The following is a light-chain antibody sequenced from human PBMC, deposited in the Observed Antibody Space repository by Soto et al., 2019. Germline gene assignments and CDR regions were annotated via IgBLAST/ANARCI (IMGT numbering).Light chain of an antibody. V-gene: IGLV2-8*01. CDR1: SSDVGGYNF. CDR2: DVT. CDR3: SSYAGSSVPVA. J-gene: IGLJ2*01. Sequence: QSVLTQPPSASGSPGQSVTISCTGASSDVGGYNFVSWYQQHPDKAPKLMIYDVTKRPSGVPDRFSGSKSGNTASLTVSGLQADDEADYYCSSYAGSSVPVAFGGGTKLTVL.